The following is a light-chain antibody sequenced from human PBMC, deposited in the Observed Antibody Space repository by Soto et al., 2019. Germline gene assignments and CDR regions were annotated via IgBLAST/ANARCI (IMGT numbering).Light chain of an antibody. CDR3: QQYGTSEII. CDR2: GAS. V-gene: IGKV3-20*01. Sequence: EIVLTQSPGTLSFSPGERSTLSCRSSRSVSSSYLAWYQQKPGQAPRLLIYGASSRATGIPDRFSGSGSGTDFTLTISRLEPEDFAVFYCQQYGTSEIIFGQGTRLEIK. CDR1: RSVSSSY. J-gene: IGKJ5*01.